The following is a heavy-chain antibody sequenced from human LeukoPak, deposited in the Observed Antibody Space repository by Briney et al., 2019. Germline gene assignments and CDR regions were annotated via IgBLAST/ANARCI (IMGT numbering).Heavy chain of an antibody. J-gene: IGHJ4*02. CDR1: GYSFKDYH. CDR2: ISPNSGGT. CDR3: ARGKSTASIAVAGTWYYFDY. Sequence: ASVRASCQASGYSFKDYHIHWVRQAPGQGLEWMGFISPNSGGTNYASQFRGWVTVTGDTSINTAYLEIKNLKSDDTAVYYCARGKSTASIAVAGTWYYFDYWGQGTLDTVSS. D-gene: IGHD6-19*01. V-gene: IGHV1-2*04.